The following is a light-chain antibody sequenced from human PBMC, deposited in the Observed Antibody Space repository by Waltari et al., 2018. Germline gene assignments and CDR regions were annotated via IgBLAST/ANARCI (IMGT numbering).Light chain of an antibody. J-gene: IGKJ5*01. CDR2: ATS. V-gene: IGKV3-20*01. CDR3: QQYGSSPST. Sequence: EIVLRQSPGTLSLSPGERATLSCRATESVSSSYLGWYQQKPGQAPRRLIYATSNRATGIPDRFSGSGSGTDFTLTISRLESEDFAVYYCQQYGSSPSTFGQGTRLEIK. CDR1: ESVSSSY.